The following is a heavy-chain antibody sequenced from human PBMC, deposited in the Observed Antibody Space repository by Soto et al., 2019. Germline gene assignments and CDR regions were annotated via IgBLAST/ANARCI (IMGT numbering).Heavy chain of an antibody. J-gene: IGHJ4*02. D-gene: IGHD3-16*02. CDR3: ARSILTFGGVIATYYFDY. CDR2: IYYSGST. Sequence: QVQLQESGPGLVKPSQTLSLTCTVSGGSISSGGYYWSWIRQHPGKGLEWIGYIYYSGSTYYNPSLKSRVTISVDASKNQFSLKLCSVTAADTAVYYCARSILTFGGVIATYYFDYWGQGTLVTVSS. CDR1: GGSISSGGYY. V-gene: IGHV4-31*03.